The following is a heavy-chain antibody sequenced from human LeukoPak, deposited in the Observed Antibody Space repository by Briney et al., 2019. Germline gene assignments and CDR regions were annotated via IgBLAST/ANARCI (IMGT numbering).Heavy chain of an antibody. D-gene: IGHD6-13*01. V-gene: IGHV3-30-3*01. CDR1: GFTFSSYA. Sequence: PGGSLRLSCAASGFTFSSYAMRWVRQAPGKGLEWVAVISYDGSNKYYADSVKGRFTISRDNSKNTLYLQMNSLRAEDTAVYYCARDQGGAAGTGESFDYWGQGTLVTVSS. CDR2: ISYDGSNK. J-gene: IGHJ4*02. CDR3: ARDQGGAAGTGESFDY.